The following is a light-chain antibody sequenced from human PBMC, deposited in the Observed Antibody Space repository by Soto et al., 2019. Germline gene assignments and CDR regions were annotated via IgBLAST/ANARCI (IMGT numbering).Light chain of an antibody. J-gene: IGLJ1*01. CDR3: CSYAGSYTFEV. CDR2: DVS. V-gene: IGLV2-11*01. Sequence: QSALTQPRSVSGAPWQSVTLSCTGKNNEFGGYNYVSWYQQHPGKAPKLMIYDVSKRPSGVPDRFSGSKSGNTASLTISGLQAEDEADYYCCSYAGSYTFEVFGTGTKVTVL. CDR1: NNEFGGYNY.